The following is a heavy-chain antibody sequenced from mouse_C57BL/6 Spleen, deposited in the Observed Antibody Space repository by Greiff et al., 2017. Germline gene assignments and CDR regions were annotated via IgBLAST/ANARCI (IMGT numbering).Heavy chain of an antibody. D-gene: IGHD1-1*01. CDR2: IDPSDSYT. J-gene: IGHJ2*01. Sequence: QVQLQQPGAELVMPGASVKLSCKASGYTFTSYWMHWVKQRPGQGLEWIGEIDPSDSYTNYNQKFKGKSTLTVDKSSSTAYMQLSSLTSEDSAVDYCARRYYYGSSPYFDDWGQGTTLTVSS. V-gene: IGHV1-69*01. CDR1: GYTFTSYW. CDR3: ARRYYYGSSPYFDD.